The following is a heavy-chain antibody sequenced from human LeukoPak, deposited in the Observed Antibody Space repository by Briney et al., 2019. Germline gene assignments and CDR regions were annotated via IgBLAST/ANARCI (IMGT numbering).Heavy chain of an antibody. J-gene: IGHJ6*02. Sequence: PGGSLRLSCAASGFTLRSSWMTWVRQTPGKGLECVANIKQDGSEKSYVDSVKGRFTIFRDNAKNLLFLQMSSLRVEDTAVYYCARGYDMAVWGQGTTVSVSS. V-gene: IGHV3-7*01. CDR2: IKQDGSEK. CDR3: ARGYDMAV. CDR1: GFTLRSSW.